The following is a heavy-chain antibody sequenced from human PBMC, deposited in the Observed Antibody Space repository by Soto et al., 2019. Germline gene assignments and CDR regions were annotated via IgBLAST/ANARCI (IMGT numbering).Heavy chain of an antibody. Sequence: EVQLLESGGGLVQPGGSLRLSCAASGFTFSSYAMSWVRQAPGKGLEWVSGISGSGGSTYYTDSVKGRFTISRDNSKNTLYLQMNSLRAEDTAVYYCAKDRDYGYYSRYFDLWGRGTLVTVSS. J-gene: IGHJ2*01. D-gene: IGHD4-17*01. CDR2: ISGSGGST. CDR1: GFTFSSYA. CDR3: AKDRDYGYYSRYFDL. V-gene: IGHV3-23*01.